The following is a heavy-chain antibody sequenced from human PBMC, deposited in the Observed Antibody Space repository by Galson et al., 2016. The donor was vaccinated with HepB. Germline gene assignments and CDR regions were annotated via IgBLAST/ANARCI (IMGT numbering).Heavy chain of an antibody. J-gene: IGHJ4*02. CDR2: TKSDGSIT. V-gene: IGHV3-74*01. Sequence: SLRLSCAASGFTFSSYWMHWVRQAPGKGLVWVSRTKSDGSITNYADSVEGRFTISRDNAKNTLYLQMSSLRAEDTAVYYCARDFYTAADHWGQGTLVTVSS. D-gene: IGHD2/OR15-2a*01. CDR1: GFTFSSYW. CDR3: ARDFYTAADH.